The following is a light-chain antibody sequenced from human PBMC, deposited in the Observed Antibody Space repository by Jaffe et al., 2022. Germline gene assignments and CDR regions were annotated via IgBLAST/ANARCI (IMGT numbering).Light chain of an antibody. V-gene: IGKV3-15*01. Sequence: IVMTQSPAILSVSPGERVTLPCRASQSISTNLAWYQQKPGQPPRLLIYAASTRATGIPARFSGSGSETEFTLTISSLQSEDFAVYYCQQYDNWPPWTFGQGTTVEVK. CDR3: QQYDNWPPWT. CDR1: QSISTN. CDR2: AAS. J-gene: IGKJ1*01.